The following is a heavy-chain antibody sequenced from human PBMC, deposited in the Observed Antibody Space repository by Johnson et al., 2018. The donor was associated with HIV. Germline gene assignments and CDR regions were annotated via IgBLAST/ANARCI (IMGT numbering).Heavy chain of an antibody. CDR2: IKQDGSEK. CDR3: TAVSYSDGFDI. D-gene: IGHD1-26*01. Sequence: VQLVESGGGLVQPGGSLRLSCAASGFTFSSYWMSWVRQAPGKGLEWVANIKQDGSEKYYVDSVKGRFTISRDNAKNSLYLQMNSLKTEDTAVYYCTAVSYSDGFDIRGLGTMVTVSS. V-gene: IGHV3-7*03. CDR1: GFTFSSYW. J-gene: IGHJ3*02.